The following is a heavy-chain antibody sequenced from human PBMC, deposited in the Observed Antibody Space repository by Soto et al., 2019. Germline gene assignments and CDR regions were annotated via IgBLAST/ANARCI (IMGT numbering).Heavy chain of an antibody. CDR2: ISGSGGST. CDR3: AEVRHSSSWYVAGVDY. CDR1: GFTFSSYA. Sequence: EVQLLESGGGLVQPGGSLRLSCAASGFTFSSYAMSWVRQAPGKGLEWVSAISGSGGSTYEADSVTGRFTISRDNTKNTVYLQMNSLRAEGTAVYYCAEVRHSSSWYVAGVDYWGQGTMVTVSS. V-gene: IGHV3-23*01. D-gene: IGHD6-13*01. J-gene: IGHJ4*02.